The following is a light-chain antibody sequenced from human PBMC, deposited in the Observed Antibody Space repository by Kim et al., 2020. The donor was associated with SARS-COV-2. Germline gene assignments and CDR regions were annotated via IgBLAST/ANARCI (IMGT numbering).Light chain of an antibody. CDR3: QHYRNYPLT. V-gene: IGKV1-16*01. Sequence: DIQLTQSPSSLSAFVGDRVTITCRASQDLDKFLAWVQQKPGKAPKSLIYGASSLQSGVPSRFSGSGSGTDFTLTISSLQPEDSATYYCQHYRNYPLTFGGGTKVDIK. CDR1: QDLDKF. CDR2: GAS. J-gene: IGKJ4*01.